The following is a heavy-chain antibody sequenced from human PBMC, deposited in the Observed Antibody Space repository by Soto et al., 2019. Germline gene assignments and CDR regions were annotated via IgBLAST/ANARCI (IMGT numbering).Heavy chain of an antibody. V-gene: IGHV1-46*03. CDR3: AREPDIVVVPAARGPPNWFDP. D-gene: IGHD2-2*01. CDR2: INPSGGST. J-gene: IGHJ5*02. Sequence: ASVKVSCKASGYTFTSYYMHWVRQAPGQGLEWMGIINPSGGSTSYAQKFQGRVTMTRDTSTSTVYMELSSLRSEDTAVYYCAREPDIVVVPAARGPPNWFDPWGQGTLVTVSS. CDR1: GYTFTSYY.